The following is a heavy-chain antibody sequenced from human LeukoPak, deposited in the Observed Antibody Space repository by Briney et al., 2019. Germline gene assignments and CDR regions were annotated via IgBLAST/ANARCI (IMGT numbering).Heavy chain of an antibody. CDR3: TRQDTAKTWGGDY. V-gene: IGHV3-53*01. J-gene: IGHJ4*02. CDR2: IYSGGST. D-gene: IGHD5-18*01. CDR1: GFTVSSNY. Sequence: QAGGSLRLSCAASGFTVSSNYMSWVRQAPGKGLEWVSVIYSGGSTYYADSVKGRFTISRDNSKSTLYVQMNSLKTEDTAVYYCTRQDTAKTWGGDYWGQGTLVTVSS.